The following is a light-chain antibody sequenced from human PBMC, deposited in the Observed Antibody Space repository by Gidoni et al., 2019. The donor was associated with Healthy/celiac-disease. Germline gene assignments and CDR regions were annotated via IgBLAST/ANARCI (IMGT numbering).Light chain of an antibody. CDR1: QSVSSY. CDR2: DAS. V-gene: IGKV3-11*01. Sequence: EIVLTQSPATLSLSPGERDTLSCRASQSVSSYLAWYQQKPGQAPRLLIYDASNRATGIPARFSGSGSGTDCTLTISSLEPEDFAVYYCQQRSNWPLFGGGTKVKIK. CDR3: QQRSNWPL. J-gene: IGKJ4*01.